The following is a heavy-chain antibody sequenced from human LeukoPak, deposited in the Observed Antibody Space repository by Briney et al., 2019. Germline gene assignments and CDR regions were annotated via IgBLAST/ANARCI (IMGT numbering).Heavy chain of an antibody. D-gene: IGHD4/OR15-4a*01. CDR1: GGSASSGGYY. V-gene: IGHV4-39*07. J-gene: IGHJ4*02. CDR3: ARGGTLMTMVN. CDR2: IYYSGST. Sequence: SETLSLTCTVSGGSASSGGYYWGWIRQPPGKGLEWIGTIYYSGSTYYDPSLKSRVTISVDTSENQFSLNLNSVTAADTAVYYCARGGTLMTMVNWGQGTLVTVSS.